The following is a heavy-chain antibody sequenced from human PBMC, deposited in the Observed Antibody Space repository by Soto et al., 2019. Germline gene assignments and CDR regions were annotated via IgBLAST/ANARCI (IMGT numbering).Heavy chain of an antibody. CDR3: ARPGRIVVVPAAMFAFDI. J-gene: IGHJ3*02. Sequence: PSETLSLTCTVSGGSISSSSYYWGWIRQPPGKGQEWIGSIYYSGSTYYNPSLKSRVTISVDTSKNQFSLKLSSVTAADTAVYYCARPGRIVVVPAAMFAFDIWGQGTMVTVS. V-gene: IGHV4-39*01. CDR1: GGSISSSSYY. CDR2: IYYSGST. D-gene: IGHD2-2*01.